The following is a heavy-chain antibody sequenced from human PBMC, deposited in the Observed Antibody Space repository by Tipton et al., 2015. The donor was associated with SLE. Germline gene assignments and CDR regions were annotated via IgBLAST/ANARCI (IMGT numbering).Heavy chain of an antibody. CDR3: AGGMPSGSYNY. J-gene: IGHJ4*02. V-gene: IGHV4-59*01. CDR1: GGSISSYY. CDR2: IYYSGST. Sequence: LRLSCTVSGGSISSYYWSWIRQPSGKGLEWIGYIYYSGSTNYNPSLKSRVTTSVDTSKNQFSLKLSSVTAADTAVYYCAGGMPSGSYNYWGQGTLVTVSS. D-gene: IGHD1-26*01.